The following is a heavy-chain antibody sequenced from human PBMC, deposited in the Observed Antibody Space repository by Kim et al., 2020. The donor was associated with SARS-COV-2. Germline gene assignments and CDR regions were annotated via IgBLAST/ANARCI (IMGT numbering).Heavy chain of an antibody. CDR1: GGSIRSRDHA. V-gene: IGHV4-39*07. J-gene: IGHJ5*02. D-gene: IGHD5-18*01. CDR3: ARICGYASGFGEDWFDP. Sequence: SETLSLTCTVSGGSIRSRDHAWGWIRQPPGKGLEWLGSILDIGSPYNSSPLKSRLTISVDMSKNQFSLKLFSVTAADTAVYYCARICGYASGFGEDWFDPWGQGILVTVSS. CDR2: ILDIGSP.